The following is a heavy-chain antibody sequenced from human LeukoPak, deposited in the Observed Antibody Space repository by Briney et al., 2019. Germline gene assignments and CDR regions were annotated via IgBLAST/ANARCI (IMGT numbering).Heavy chain of an antibody. CDR1: GGSISSSSYY. J-gene: IGHJ1*01. V-gene: IGHV4-39*07. Sequence: SETLSLTCTVSGGSISSSSYYWGWIRQPPGKGLEWIGSIYYSGSTYYNPSLKGRVTISVDTSKNQFSLKLSSVTAADTAVYYCARLKYYYDSSGYRAEYFQHWGRGTLVTVSS. CDR3: ARLKYYYDSSGYRAEYFQH. CDR2: IYYSGST. D-gene: IGHD3-22*01.